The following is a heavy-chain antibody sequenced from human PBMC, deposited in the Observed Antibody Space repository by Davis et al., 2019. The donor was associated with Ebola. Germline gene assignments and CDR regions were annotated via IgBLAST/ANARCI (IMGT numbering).Heavy chain of an antibody. CDR1: GGSFSGYY. CDR2: INHSGST. J-gene: IGHJ6*02. V-gene: IGHV4-34*01. D-gene: IGHD5-12*01. Sequence: SETLSLTCAVYGGSFSGYYWSWIRQPPGKGLEWFGEINHSGSTNYNPSLKSRVTISVDTSKNQFSLKLSSVTAADTAVYYCARGGGYGGYGMDVWGQGTTVTVSS. CDR3: ARGGGYGGYGMDV.